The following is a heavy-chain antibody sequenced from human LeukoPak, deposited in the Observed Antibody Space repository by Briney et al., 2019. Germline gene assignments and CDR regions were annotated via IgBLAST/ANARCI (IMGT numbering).Heavy chain of an antibody. Sequence: PGGSLRLSCAASGFTFSTYSMTWVRQAPGKGLEWVSSSSGRSDYIYYADSVKGRFTISRDNAKNSLYLQMNSLRAEDTPVYYCARGLSSSWRTFDYWGQGTLVTVSS. CDR2: SSGRSDYI. V-gene: IGHV3-21*06. CDR3: ARGLSSSWRTFDY. CDR1: GFTFSTYS. D-gene: IGHD6-13*01. J-gene: IGHJ4*02.